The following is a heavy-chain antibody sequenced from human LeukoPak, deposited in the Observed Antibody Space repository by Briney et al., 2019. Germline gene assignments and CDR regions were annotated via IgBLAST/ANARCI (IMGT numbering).Heavy chain of an antibody. J-gene: IGHJ4*02. CDR2: ISSSSSYI. V-gene: IGHV3-21*01. CDR1: GFTFSSYS. Sequence: GGSLRLSCAASGFTFSSYSMNWVRQAPGKGLEWVSSISSSSSYIYYADSVKGRFTISRDNAKNSLYLQMDSLRAEDTAVYYCARYPYYYDSSGYGYWGQGTLVTISS. D-gene: IGHD3-22*01. CDR3: ARYPYYYDSSGYGY.